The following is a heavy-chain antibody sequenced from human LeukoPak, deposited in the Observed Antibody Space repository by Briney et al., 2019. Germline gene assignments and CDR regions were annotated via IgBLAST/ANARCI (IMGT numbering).Heavy chain of an antibody. V-gene: IGHV3-48*04. CDR1: GFTFSSYA. CDR2: ISSSGSTI. CDR3: ARGRGYDFWSGSDDFDY. J-gene: IGHJ4*02. D-gene: IGHD3-3*01. Sequence: GGSLRLSCAASGFTFSSYAMSWVRQAPGKGLEWVSYISSSGSTIYYADSVKGRFTISRDNAKNSLYLQMNSLRAEDTAVYYCARGRGYDFWSGSDDFDYWGQGALVTVSS.